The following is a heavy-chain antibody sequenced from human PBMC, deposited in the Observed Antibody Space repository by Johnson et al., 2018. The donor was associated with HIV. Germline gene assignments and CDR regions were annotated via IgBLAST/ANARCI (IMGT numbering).Heavy chain of an antibody. V-gene: IGHV3-15*01. CDR1: GFTFSNAW. J-gene: IGHJ3*02. CDR2: IKSNTDGGTT. Sequence: EVQLVESGGGLVKPGGSLRLSCAASGFTFSNAWMSWVRQAPGKGLEWVGRIKSNTDGGTTDYAAPVKGRFTISSDDSKNTLYLQMNSLKTEDTAVDYCTTVTSFAYSSGWDYDAFDIWGQGKMVTVSS. CDR3: TTVTSFAYSSGWDYDAFDI. D-gene: IGHD6-19*01.